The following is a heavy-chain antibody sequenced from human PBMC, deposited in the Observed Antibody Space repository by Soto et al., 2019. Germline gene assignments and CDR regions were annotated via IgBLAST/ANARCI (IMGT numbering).Heavy chain of an antibody. CDR3: ARLLGDVTTFQY. CDR1: GFTVGSNS. D-gene: IGHD3-10*01. Sequence: GGSLRLSCAVSGFTVGSNSMSWVRQAPGKGLEWVASIKYDGIAKYYVDSVEGRFTISRDNTKNSLYLQMNTLRVEDTAVYYCARLLGDVTTFQYWGQGTLVTVSS. V-gene: IGHV3-7*01. CDR2: IKYDGIAK. J-gene: IGHJ4*02.